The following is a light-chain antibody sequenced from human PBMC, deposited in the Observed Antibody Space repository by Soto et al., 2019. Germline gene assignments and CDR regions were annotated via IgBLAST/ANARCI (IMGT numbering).Light chain of an antibody. Sequence: QSVLTQPPSVSGAPGQRVTISCTGSSSNIGAGYDVHWYQQLPGTAPKLLIYGNSNRPSGVPDRFSGSKSGTSACLAITGLQAEDEADYYCQSYDSSLSRVFGGGTKLTVL. CDR1: SSNIGAGYD. CDR2: GNS. CDR3: QSYDSSLSRV. V-gene: IGLV1-40*01. J-gene: IGLJ2*01.